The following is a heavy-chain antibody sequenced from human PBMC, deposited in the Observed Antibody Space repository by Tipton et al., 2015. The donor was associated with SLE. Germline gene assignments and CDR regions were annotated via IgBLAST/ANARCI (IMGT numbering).Heavy chain of an antibody. D-gene: IGHD3-22*01. CDR1: GFTFHDYA. Sequence: SLRLSCAASGFTFHDYAMHWVRQAPGKGLEWVSGISWNSGGIGYADSVKGRFTISRDNSKNTLYLQMNSLRAEDTAVYYCARALITMIDGGAFDIWGQGTMVTVSS. J-gene: IGHJ3*02. CDR3: ARALITMIDGGAFDI. V-gene: IGHV3-9*01. CDR2: ISWNSGGI.